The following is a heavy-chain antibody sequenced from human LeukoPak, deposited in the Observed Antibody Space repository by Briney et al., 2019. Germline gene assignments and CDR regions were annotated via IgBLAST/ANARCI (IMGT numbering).Heavy chain of an antibody. CDR3: AREHSSSWYGVYYFDY. CDR1: GGSFSGYY. Sequence: PSETLSLTCAVYGGSFSGYYWSWIRQPPGKGLEWIGEINHSGSTNYNPSLKSRVTISVDTSKNQFSLKLSSVTAADTAVDYCAREHSSSWYGVYYFDYWGQGTLVTVSS. CDR2: INHSGST. D-gene: IGHD6-13*01. V-gene: IGHV4-34*01. J-gene: IGHJ4*02.